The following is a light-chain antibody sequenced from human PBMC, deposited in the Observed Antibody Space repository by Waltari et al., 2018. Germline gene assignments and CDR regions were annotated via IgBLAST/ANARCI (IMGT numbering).Light chain of an antibody. V-gene: IGKV3-15*01. CDR3: QQYVGWPPTLT. CDR2: GAS. Sequence: EIVMTQSPVTLSVSPGARASLSCRASQSVSSNLAWYQQKPGQAPRLLIYGASTRATGIPVRFSGSGSGTEFTLTISSLQSEDFAVYYCQQYVGWPPTLTFGGGTKVEIK. CDR1: QSVSSN. J-gene: IGKJ4*01.